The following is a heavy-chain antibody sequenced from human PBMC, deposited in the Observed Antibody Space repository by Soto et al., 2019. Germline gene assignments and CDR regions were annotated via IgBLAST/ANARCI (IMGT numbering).Heavy chain of an antibody. Sequence: GESLKLSCKGSGYSVTSYWSGWVRQMPGKGLEWMGIIYPGDSDTRYSPSFQGQVTISADKSISTAYLQWSSLKASDTAMYYCARQHYSRRLARGMDVWGQGTTVTVSS. CDR1: GYSVTSYW. J-gene: IGHJ6*02. D-gene: IGHD3-10*01. CDR3: ARQHYSRRLARGMDV. CDR2: IYPGDSDT. V-gene: IGHV5-51*01.